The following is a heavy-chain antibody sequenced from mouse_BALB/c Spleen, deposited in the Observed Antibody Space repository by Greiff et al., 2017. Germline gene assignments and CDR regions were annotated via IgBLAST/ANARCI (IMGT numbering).Heavy chain of an antibody. CDR1: GYTFTSYW. D-gene: IGHD3-1*01. CDR3: AGLSSGSLAWFAY. V-gene: IGHV1-74*01. CDR2: IDPSNSET. Sequence: VQLVESGPELVRPGASVKMSCKASGYTFTSYWMHWVKQRPGQGLEWIGMIDPSNSETRLNQKFKDKATLNVDKSSNTAYMQLSSLTSEDSAVYYCAGLSSGSLAWFAYWGQGTLVTVSA. J-gene: IGHJ3*01.